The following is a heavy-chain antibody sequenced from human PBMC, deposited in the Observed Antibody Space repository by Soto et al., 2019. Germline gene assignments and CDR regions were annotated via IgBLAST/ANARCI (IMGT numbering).Heavy chain of an antibody. J-gene: IGHJ4*02. CDR3: ARGLNCSGGSCYSLLYYFDY. CDR1: GGSFSGYY. CDR2: INHSGST. D-gene: IGHD2-15*01. Sequence: QVQLQQWGAGLLKPSETLSLTCAVYGGSFSGYYWSWIRQPPGKGLEWMGEINHSGSTNYNPSLKSRVTTSVDTSKNQFSLKLRSVTAADTAVYYCARGLNCSGGSCYSLLYYFDYWGQGTLVTVSS. V-gene: IGHV4-34*01.